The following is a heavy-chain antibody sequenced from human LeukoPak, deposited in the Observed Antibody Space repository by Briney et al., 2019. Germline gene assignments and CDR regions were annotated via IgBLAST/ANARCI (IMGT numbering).Heavy chain of an antibody. J-gene: IGHJ4*02. CDR1: GFTFHNYA. V-gene: IGHV3-23*01. CDR3: AKVVGPFDY. D-gene: IGHD1-26*01. Sequence: GGSLRLSCAASGFTFHNYAMSWVRQAPGKGLEWVSSISGNGGSIYYADSLKGRFTISRDNSKNTLYLQMNSLRAEDTAVYSCAKVVGPFDYWGQGTLVTVSS. CDR2: ISGNGGSI.